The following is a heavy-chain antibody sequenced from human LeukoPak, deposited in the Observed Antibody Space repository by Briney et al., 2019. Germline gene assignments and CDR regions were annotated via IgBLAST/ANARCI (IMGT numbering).Heavy chain of an antibody. CDR1: GFTFSSYS. Sequence: GGSLRLSCAASGFTFSSYSMNWVRQAPGRGLEWVSYISSSSSTIYYADSVKGRFTISRDNAKNSLYLQMNSLRDEDTAVYYCARDKYYYGSGSYYLVDYWGQGTLVTVSS. CDR3: ARDKYYYGSGSYYLVDY. J-gene: IGHJ4*02. V-gene: IGHV3-48*02. CDR2: ISSSSSTI. D-gene: IGHD3-10*01.